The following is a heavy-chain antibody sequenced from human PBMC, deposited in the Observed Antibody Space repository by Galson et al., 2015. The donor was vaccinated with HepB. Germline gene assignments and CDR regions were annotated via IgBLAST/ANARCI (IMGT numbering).Heavy chain of an antibody. V-gene: IGHV3-7*03. CDR2: IKQDGSEK. D-gene: IGHD3-3*01. CDR3: ARGVRFLEWLYLYYFDY. CDR1: GFTFSSYW. J-gene: IGHJ4*02. Sequence: SLRLSCAASGFTFSSYWMSWVRQAPGKGLEWVANIKQDGSEKHYVDSVKGRFTISRDNAKNSLYLQMNSLRAEDTAVYYCARGVRFLEWLYLYYFDYWGQGTLVTVSS.